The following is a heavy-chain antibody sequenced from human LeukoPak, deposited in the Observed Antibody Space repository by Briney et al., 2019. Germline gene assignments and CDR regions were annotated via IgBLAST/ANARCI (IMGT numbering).Heavy chain of an antibody. CDR2: ISWNSGSI. D-gene: IGHD6-13*01. V-gene: IGHV3-9*01. J-gene: IGHJ4*02. CDR3: ARYHRYSSSWQGFYYFDY. Sequence: PGGSLRLSCAASGFTFDDYTMHWVRQAPGKGLEWVSGISWNSGSIGYADSVKGRFTISRDNSKNTLYLQMNSLRAEDTAVYYCARYHRYSSSWQGFYYFDYWGQGTLVTVSS. CDR1: GFTFDDYT.